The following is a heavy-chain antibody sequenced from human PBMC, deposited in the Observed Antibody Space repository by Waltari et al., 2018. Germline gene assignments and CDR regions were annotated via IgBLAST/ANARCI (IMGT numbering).Heavy chain of an antibody. V-gene: IGHV4-38-2*01. CDR2: VYHSGTP. D-gene: IGHD1-26*01. CDR1: GDSISSGFY. J-gene: IGHJ6*03. CDR3: ARATCSHGGCSMYYFYYYMDV. Sequence: QVQLRESGPGLVKSSETLTRTCDVSGDSISSGFYWAWIRQPPGKGPEWIGSVYHSGTPFYNPSLKSRVTMSVDTSKKHFSLSLTSVTAADTAVYYCARATCSHGGCSMYYFYYYMDVWGKGITVTVSS.